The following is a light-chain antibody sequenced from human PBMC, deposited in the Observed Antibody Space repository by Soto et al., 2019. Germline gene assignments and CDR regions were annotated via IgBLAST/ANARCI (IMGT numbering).Light chain of an antibody. Sequence: QSALTQPASVSGSPGQAITISCSGSSSDVGAHNFVSWYQHHPGKAPKLIIYEVSNRPSGVSNRFSGSKSGNTASLTISGLQAADEADYYCSLYTSENAYVFGTGTKLTVL. CDR3: SLYTSENAYV. J-gene: IGLJ1*01. V-gene: IGLV2-14*01. CDR1: SSDVGAHNF. CDR2: EVS.